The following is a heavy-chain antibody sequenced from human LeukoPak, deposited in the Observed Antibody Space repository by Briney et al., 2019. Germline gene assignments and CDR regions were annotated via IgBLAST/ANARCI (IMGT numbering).Heavy chain of an antibody. CDR2: ISYDGSNK. V-gene: IGHV3-30*03. J-gene: IGHJ4*02. Sequence: PGGSLRLSCAASGFTFSSYGMHWVRQAPGKGLEWVAVISYDGSNKYYADSVKGRFTISRDNSKNTLYLQMNSLRAEDTAVYYCARSGDMIVVVLDYWGQGTLVTVSS. CDR1: GFTFSSYG. CDR3: ARSGDMIVVVLDY. D-gene: IGHD3-22*01.